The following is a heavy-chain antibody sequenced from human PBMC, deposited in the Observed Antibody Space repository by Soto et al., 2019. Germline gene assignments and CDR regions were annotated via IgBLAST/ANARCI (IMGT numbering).Heavy chain of an antibody. CDR1: GYTFTNYG. V-gene: IGHV1-18*01. Sequence: QVQLVQSGAEVKKPGASVKVSCKASGYTFTNYGISWVRQAPGQGLEWMGWISAYNGNINYAQKLQGRVTMTTDTSTSTAYMELRRLRSDDTSRYYWASSYCGGNGYSNLPLDYYYYGMDVWGQGTTGTVSS. CDR2: ISAYNGNI. J-gene: IGHJ6*02. D-gene: IGHD2-21*02. CDR3: ASSYCGGNGYSNLPLDYYYYGMDV.